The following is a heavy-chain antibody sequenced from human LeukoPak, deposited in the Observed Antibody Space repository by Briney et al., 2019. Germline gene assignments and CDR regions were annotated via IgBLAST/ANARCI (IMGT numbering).Heavy chain of an antibody. Sequence: GESLKISCKGSGYRFTSYWIGWVRQMPGKGLEWMGIIYPGDSDTRYSPSFQGQVTISAGRSTSTAYLQWSSLKASDTAMYYCARHMTTVISPFDYWGQGSLVTVSS. CDR3: ARHMTTVISPFDY. D-gene: IGHD4-23*01. CDR1: GYRFTSYW. CDR2: IYPGDSDT. J-gene: IGHJ4*02. V-gene: IGHV5-51*01.